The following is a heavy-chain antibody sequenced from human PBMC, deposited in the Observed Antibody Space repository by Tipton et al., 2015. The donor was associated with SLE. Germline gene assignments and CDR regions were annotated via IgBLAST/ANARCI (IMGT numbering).Heavy chain of an antibody. CDR3: AKVDRTNMVTSFDY. Sequence: SLRLSCAASGFSFSSYSMNWVRQAPGKGLEWVSCISSSSNIYYADSVKGRFTISRDNAKNSLYLQMNSLRAEDTAVYYCAKVDRTNMVTSFDYWGQGTLVTVSS. CDR1: GFSFSSYS. CDR2: ISSSSNI. D-gene: IGHD5-18*01. J-gene: IGHJ4*02. V-gene: IGHV3-21*01.